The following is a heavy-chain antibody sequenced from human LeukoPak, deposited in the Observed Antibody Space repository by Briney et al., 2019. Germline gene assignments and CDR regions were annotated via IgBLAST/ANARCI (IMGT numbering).Heavy chain of an antibody. CDR3: ARVREYYGSGRTRDYYYYYGMDV. D-gene: IGHD3-10*01. J-gene: IGHJ6*02. CDR2: IYYSGST. CDR1: GGSISSYY. V-gene: IGHV4-59*01. Sequence: KSSETLSLTCTVSGGSISSYYWGWIRQPPGKGLEWIGYIYYSGSTNYNPSLKSRVTISVDTSKNQFSLKLSSVTAADTAVYYCARVREYYGSGRTRDYYYYYGMDVWGQGTTVTVSS.